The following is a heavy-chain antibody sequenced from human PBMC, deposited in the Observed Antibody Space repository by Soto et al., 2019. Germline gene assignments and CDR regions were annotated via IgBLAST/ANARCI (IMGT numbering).Heavy chain of an antibody. CDR1: GFTFSKAY. Sequence: EVQLVESGGGLVKPGGSLRLSCAAPGFTFSKAYMSWVRQAPGKGLEWVGRIKTKTDGGTTDDAAPVKGRFTISRDDSKKTLYVQMNSLKTEDTAVYYCTTSSDPAYWGQGTLVTVSS. D-gene: IGHD2-21*02. J-gene: IGHJ4*02. CDR2: IKTKTDGGTT. CDR3: TTSSDPAY. V-gene: IGHV3-15*01.